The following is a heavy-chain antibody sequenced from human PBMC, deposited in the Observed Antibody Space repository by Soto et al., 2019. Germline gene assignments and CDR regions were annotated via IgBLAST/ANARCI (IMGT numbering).Heavy chain of an antibody. V-gene: IGHV4-59*08. CDR3: ARHSWINGYFDF. CDR2: ISSGTT. J-gene: IGHJ2*01. CDR1: GGPISSYY. D-gene: IGHD2-2*03. Sequence: SETLSLTCTVSGGPISSYYWSWIRQPPGKGLEWIGYISSGTTSYYPSLKSRLTMSMDTSKSQFSLKLSSVTAADTAVYFCARHSWINGYFDFWGRGTLVTVSS.